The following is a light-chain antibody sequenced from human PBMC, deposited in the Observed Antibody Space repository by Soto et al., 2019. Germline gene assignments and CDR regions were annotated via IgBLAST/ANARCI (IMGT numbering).Light chain of an antibody. CDR2: GAS. J-gene: IGKJ1*01. Sequence: EIVLTQSPGTLSLSPGERATLSCRASQSVSSSYLAWYQQKPGQAPRLLIYGASSRATGIPDRFSGSGSGTDFTLTISRLEPEDFAVYYCQQRDSWWTFGQGTKVEI. CDR3: QQRDSWWT. V-gene: IGKV3-20*01. CDR1: QSVSSSY.